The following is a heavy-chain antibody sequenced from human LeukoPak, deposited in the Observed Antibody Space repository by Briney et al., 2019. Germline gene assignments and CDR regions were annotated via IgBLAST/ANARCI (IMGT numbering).Heavy chain of an antibody. Sequence: EASVKVSCKASGYTFGGYFIHWVREAPGQGLEWMGWINPLSGETNYTQKFEARFTMTRDTSITTAYMELTSLRFDDTAIYYCARIASDWGSKYWYFDLWGRGTLVTVSS. CDR1: GYTFGGYF. CDR3: ARIASDWGSKYWYFDL. D-gene: IGHD2-21*01. CDR2: INPLSGET. J-gene: IGHJ2*01. V-gene: IGHV1-2*02.